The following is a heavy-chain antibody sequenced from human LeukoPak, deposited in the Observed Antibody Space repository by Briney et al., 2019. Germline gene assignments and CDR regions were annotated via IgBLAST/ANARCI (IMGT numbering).Heavy chain of an antibody. V-gene: IGHV3-33*01. Sequence: GSLRLSCAASGFTFSSYGMHGVRQAPGKGLERVAVIWYDGSNKYYADSVKGRFTISRDNSKNTLYLQMNSLRAEDTAVYYCARDRYCSGGSCPVNYYYYGMDVWGQGTTVTVSS. D-gene: IGHD2-15*01. J-gene: IGHJ6*02. CDR3: ARDRYCSGGSCPVNYYYYGMDV. CDR2: IWYDGSNK. CDR1: GFTFSSYG.